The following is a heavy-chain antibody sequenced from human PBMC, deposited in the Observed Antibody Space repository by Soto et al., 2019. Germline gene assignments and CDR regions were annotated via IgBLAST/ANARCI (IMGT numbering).Heavy chain of an antibody. CDR1: GFTFSSYS. D-gene: IGHD3-9*01. J-gene: IGHJ3*02. V-gene: IGHV3-21*01. Sequence: PGGSLRLSCAASGFTFSSYSMNWVRQAPGKGLEWVSSISSSSSYIYYADSVKGRFTISRDNAKNSLYLQMNSLRAEDTAVYYCARDRLYDILTGTYAFDIWGQGTMVTVSS. CDR2: ISSSSSYI. CDR3: ARDRLYDILTGTYAFDI.